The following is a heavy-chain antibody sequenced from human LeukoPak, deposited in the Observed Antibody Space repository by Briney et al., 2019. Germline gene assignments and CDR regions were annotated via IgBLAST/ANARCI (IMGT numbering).Heavy chain of an antibody. V-gene: IGHV3-53*01. Sequence: GGSVPLLHAPSWLTLNSHYMRWVDQPPGKGLEWVSVIYRGGSRYYADSVKRRLTISRDNSKNTLYLQMHSLRAEDTAVYYCARAGCQWLKKQCWFDPWGQGTMVTVSS. J-gene: IGHJ5*02. CDR3: ARAGCQWLKKQCWFDP. CDR2: IYRGGSR. D-gene: IGHD6-19*01. CDR1: WLTLNSHY.